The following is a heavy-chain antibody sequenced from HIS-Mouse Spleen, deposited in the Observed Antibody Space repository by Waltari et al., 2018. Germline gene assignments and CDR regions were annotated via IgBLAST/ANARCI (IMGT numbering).Heavy chain of an antibody. CDR1: GGSISSGDYY. D-gene: IGHD3-9*01. Sequence: QVQLQESGPGLVKPSQTMSLTCTVSGGSISSGDYYWSWLRQPPGKGLEWIGYIYYSGSTYYNPSLKSRVTISVDTSKNQFSLKLSSVTAADTAVYYCARGRQDWERSDAFDIWGQGTMVTVSS. J-gene: IGHJ3*02. V-gene: IGHV4-30-4*01. CDR3: ARGRQDWERSDAFDI. CDR2: IYYSGST.